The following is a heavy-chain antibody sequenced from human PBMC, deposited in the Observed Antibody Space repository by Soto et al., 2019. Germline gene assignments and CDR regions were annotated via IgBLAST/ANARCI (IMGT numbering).Heavy chain of an antibody. CDR2: IIPILGIA. V-gene: IGHV1-69*02. CDR3: ASAEYGLGSYRYYNYYMDV. J-gene: IGHJ6*03. CDR1: GGTFSSYT. Sequence: QVQLVQSGAEVKKPGSSVKVSCKASGGTFSSYTISWVRQAPGQGLEWMGRIIPILGIANYAQKIQGRVTITADKSTRTGYMELSSLRAEDTAVYYCASAEYGLGSYRYYNYYMDVWGKGTTVTVSS. D-gene: IGHD3-10*01.